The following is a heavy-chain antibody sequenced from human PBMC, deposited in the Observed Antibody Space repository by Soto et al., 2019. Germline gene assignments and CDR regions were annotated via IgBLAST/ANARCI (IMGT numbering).Heavy chain of an antibody. CDR1: GYTFTSND. J-gene: IGHJ4*02. Sequence: QVQLVQSGAEVKKPGASVKVSCKGSGYTFTSNDINWVRQATGQGFEWMGWMSPKSGDTGYSQKFQGRVTMTRDTSRSTAYMELTSLRSEDTAVYYCAGGPPSGGFYFWGQGTLVTVSS. V-gene: IGHV1-8*01. D-gene: IGHD3-10*01. CDR3: AGGPPSGGFYF. CDR2: MSPKSGDT.